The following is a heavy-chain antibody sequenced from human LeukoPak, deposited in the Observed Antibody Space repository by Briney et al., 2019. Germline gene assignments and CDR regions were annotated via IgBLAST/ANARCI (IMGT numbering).Heavy chain of an antibody. CDR1: GYTFTGYY. J-gene: IGHJ4*02. CDR2: IIPIFGTA. D-gene: IGHD3-16*01. V-gene: IGHV1-69*13. CDR3: ARDGIMITFGGVTRPYYFDC. Sequence: SVKVSCKASGYTFTGYYMHWVRQAPGQGLEWMGGIIPIFGTANYAQKFQGRVTITADESTSTAYMELSSLRSEDTAVYYCARDGIMITFGGVTRPYYFDCWGQGTLVTVSS.